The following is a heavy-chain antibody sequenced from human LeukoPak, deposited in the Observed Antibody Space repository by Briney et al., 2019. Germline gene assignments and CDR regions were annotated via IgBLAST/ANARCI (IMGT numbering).Heavy chain of an antibody. J-gene: IGHJ4*02. CDR2: ISGSGGST. V-gene: IGHV3-23*01. CDR3: AKVTYDSSGYYYAGHFDY. CDR1: GFTFSSYW. D-gene: IGHD3-22*01. Sequence: GGSLRLSCAASGFTFSSYWMSWVRQAPGKGLEWVSAISGSGGSTYYADSVKGRFTISKDNSKNTLYLQMNSLRAEDTAVYYCAKVTYDSSGYYYAGHFDYRGQGTLVTVSS.